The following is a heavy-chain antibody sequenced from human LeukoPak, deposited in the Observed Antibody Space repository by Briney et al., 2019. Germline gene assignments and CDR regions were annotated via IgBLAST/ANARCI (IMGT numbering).Heavy chain of an antibody. CDR3: VRTHPLFYMDV. J-gene: IGHJ6*03. CDR2: INQDGGTK. V-gene: IGHV3-7*01. CDR1: GFRFSSHW. Sequence: GGSLRLSCAASGFRFSSHWMSWVRHTPGKGLEWVANINQDGGTKYYRDFAKGRFTISRDNAQNSLYLQINSLRAADTAVYYCVRTHPLFYMDVWGKGTTVTVSS.